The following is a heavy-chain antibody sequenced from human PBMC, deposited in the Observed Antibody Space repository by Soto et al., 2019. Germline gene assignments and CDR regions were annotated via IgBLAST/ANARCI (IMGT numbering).Heavy chain of an antibody. Sequence: GGSLRLSCAASGFTFSSYSMNWVRQAPGKGLEWVSSISSSSSYIYYADSVKGRFTISRDNAKNSLCLQMNSLRAEDTAVYYCARDQKEYYYYYGMDFWGQGTTVTVSS. CDR3: ARDQKEYYYYYGMDF. CDR1: GFTFSSYS. CDR2: ISSSSSYI. J-gene: IGHJ6*02. V-gene: IGHV3-21*01.